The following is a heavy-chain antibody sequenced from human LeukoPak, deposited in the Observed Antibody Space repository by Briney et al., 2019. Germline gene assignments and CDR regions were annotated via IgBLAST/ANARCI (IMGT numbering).Heavy chain of an antibody. CDR2: MNPKSGDT. V-gene: IGHV1-8*02. CDR3: ARGRYMDV. CDR1: GYIFIDYE. J-gene: IGHJ6*03. Sequence: ASVKVSCKASGYIFIDYEINWVRQAPGQGVEWMGWMNPKSGDTGYEQKFQGRVTITRDSSISTVYMELSSLGSEDTALYYCARGRYMDVWGKGTMVTVSS.